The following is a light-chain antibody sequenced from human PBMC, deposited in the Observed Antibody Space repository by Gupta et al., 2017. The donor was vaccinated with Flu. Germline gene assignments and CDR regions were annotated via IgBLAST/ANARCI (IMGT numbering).Light chain of an antibody. CDR3: SSYTSSSTVI. J-gene: IGLJ2*01. V-gene: IGLV2-14*03. Sequence: SNAIAWTGTSSDVGGYNYVSWYQHHPGRAPKLIMYDVSNRHSGVSNRVSGSKSGNTASLTISGLQAEDEADDSCSSYTSSSTVIFGGGTKLTVL. CDR2: DVS. CDR1: SSDVGGYNY.